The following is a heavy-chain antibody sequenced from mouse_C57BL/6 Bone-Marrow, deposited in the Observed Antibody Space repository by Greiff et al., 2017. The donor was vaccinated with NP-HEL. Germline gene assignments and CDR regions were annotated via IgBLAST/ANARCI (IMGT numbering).Heavy chain of an antibody. J-gene: IGHJ1*01. Sequence: QVHVKQSGPELVRPGVSVKISCKGSGYTFTDYAMHWVKHSHAKSLEWIGVITTYSGNTNFNQKFKGKATMTVDKSSTTAYMELARLTSEDSAIYYCARGLGLWYFDVWGAGTTVTVSS. CDR3: ARGLGLWYFDV. V-gene: IGHV1-67*01. D-gene: IGHD3-1*01. CDR2: ITTYSGNT. CDR1: GYTFTDYA.